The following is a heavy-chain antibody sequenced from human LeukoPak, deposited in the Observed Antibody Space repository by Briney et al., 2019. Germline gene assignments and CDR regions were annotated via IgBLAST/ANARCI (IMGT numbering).Heavy chain of an antibody. CDR1: GGTFSSYA. V-gene: IGHV1-69*13. CDR3: ARVNFIRAVAGSSFGY. CDR2: TIPIFGTA. Sequence: SVKVSCKASGGTFSSYAISWVRQAPGQGLEWMGGTIPIFGTANYAQKFQGRVTITADESTSTAYMELSSLRSEDTAVYYCARVNFIRAVAGSSFGYWGQGTLVTVSS. J-gene: IGHJ4*02. D-gene: IGHD6-19*01.